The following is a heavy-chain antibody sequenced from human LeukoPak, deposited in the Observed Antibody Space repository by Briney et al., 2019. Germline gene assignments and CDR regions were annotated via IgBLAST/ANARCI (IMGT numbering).Heavy chain of an antibody. D-gene: IGHD4-17*01. CDR2: ISAYNGNT. J-gene: IGHJ5*02. V-gene: IGHV1-18*01. CDR3: ARVFGDYDNWFDP. CDR1: GYTFTSYG. Sequence: ASXXVSCKASGYTFTSYGISWVRQAPGQGLEWMGWISAYNGNTNYAQKVQGRVTMTTDTYTSKAYMELRSLRSDDTAVYYCARVFGDYDNWFDPWGQGTLVTVSS.